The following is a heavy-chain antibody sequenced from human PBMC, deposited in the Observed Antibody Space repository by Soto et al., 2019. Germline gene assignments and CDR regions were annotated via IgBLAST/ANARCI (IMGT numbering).Heavy chain of an antibody. J-gene: IGHJ4*02. CDR3: TRDESASSSSWHDY. D-gene: IGHD6-19*01. Sequence: EVQLVEAGGGLVKPGGSLRLSCAASGFNIKTYSMNWIRQAPGNGLEWVSAISSSGSHIYYADAVKGRFTIPRDNANNAVFLQMNSLSAEDTGVYSCTRDESASSSSWHDYWGQGTMVTVSS. V-gene: IGHV3-21*03. CDR1: GFNIKTYS. CDR2: ISSSGSHI.